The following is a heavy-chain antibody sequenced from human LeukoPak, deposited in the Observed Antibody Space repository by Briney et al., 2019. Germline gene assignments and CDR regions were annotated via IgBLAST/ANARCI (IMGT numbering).Heavy chain of an antibody. CDR3: AKEGHPNYWYFDL. Sequence: HPGGSLRLSCAASGFTFRSYWMNWVRQAPGKGLVWVSRINSDGSSTRYADSVKGRFTISRDNSKNTLYLQLNSLRAEDTAVYYCAKEGHPNYWYFDLWGRGTLVTVSS. CDR2: INSDGSST. CDR1: GFTFRSYW. V-gene: IGHV3-74*01. J-gene: IGHJ2*01.